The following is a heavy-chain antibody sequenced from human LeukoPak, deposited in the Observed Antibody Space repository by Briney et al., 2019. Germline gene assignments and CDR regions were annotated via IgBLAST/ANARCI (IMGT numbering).Heavy chain of an antibody. Sequence: GGSLRLSCAASGVIFSSYAMNWVRQAPGKGLEWVSYISRTYSIYYSDSVRGRFTISRDNAKNSLYLQMNSLRDEDTAVYYCARDHDWGFDYWGPGTLVVVSS. CDR3: ARDHDWGFDY. D-gene: IGHD2-21*01. J-gene: IGHJ4*02. CDR1: GVIFSSYA. CDR2: ISRTYSI. V-gene: IGHV3-48*02.